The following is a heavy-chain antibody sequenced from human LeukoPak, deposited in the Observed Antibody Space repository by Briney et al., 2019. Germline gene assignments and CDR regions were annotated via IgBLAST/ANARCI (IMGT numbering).Heavy chain of an antibody. V-gene: IGHV4-34*01. Sequence: RTSETLSLTCAVYGGSFSGYCWSWIRQPPGKGLEWIGEINHSGSTNYNPSLKSRVTISVDTSKNQFSLKLSSVTAADTAVYYCARVKGVKGTSWFDPWGQGTLVTVSS. CDR2: INHSGST. D-gene: IGHD3-10*01. J-gene: IGHJ5*02. CDR1: GGSFSGYC. CDR3: ARVKGVKGTSWFDP.